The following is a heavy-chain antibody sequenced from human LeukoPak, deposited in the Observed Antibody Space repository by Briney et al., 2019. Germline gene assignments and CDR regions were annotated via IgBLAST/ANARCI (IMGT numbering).Heavy chain of an antibody. Sequence: GGSLRLSCAASGFTFSSYWMNWVRQAPGKGLVWVSRIASDGSSTTYADSVKGRFSISRDNAKNTLYLQMNSLRVEDTAVYYCAKPFYDYSYDLDVWGQGTTVTVSS. CDR3: AKPFYDYSYDLDV. CDR2: IASDGSST. J-gene: IGHJ6*02. CDR1: GFTFSSYW. V-gene: IGHV3-74*01.